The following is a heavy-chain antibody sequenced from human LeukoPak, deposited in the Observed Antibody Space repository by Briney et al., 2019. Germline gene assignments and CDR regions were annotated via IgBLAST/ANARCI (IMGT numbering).Heavy chain of an antibody. CDR3: VRVHYSSGSLSSWFDP. J-gene: IGHJ5*02. Sequence: KSSETLSLTCTVSSDSISDYYWGWIWQPPGKGLEWNGYISYSGGVSYNPSLKPPVTISLDTSRNQVSLKLSPVTAADTAIYYCVRVHYSSGSLSSWFDPWGRGILVTVSS. V-gene: IGHV4-59*08. CDR2: ISYSGGV. CDR1: SDSISDYY. D-gene: IGHD3-10*01.